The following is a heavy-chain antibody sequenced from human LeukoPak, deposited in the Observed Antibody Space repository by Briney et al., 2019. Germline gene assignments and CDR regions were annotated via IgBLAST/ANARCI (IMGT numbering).Heavy chain of an antibody. V-gene: IGHV4-34*01. D-gene: IGHD2-2*01. CDR2: INHSGST. CDR1: GGSFSGYY. CDR3: ARGPDTSSHDFNS. J-gene: IGHJ4*02. Sequence: PSETLSLTCAVYGGSFSGYYWSWIRQPPGKGLEWIGEINHSGSTNYNPSLKSRVTISLDTSKNLFSLGLTSVTAADTAVYYCARGPDTSSHDFNSWGQGTLVTVSS.